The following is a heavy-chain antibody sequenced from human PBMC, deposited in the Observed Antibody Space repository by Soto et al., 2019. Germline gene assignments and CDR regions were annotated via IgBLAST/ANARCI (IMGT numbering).Heavy chain of an antibody. CDR2: TYYRSKWYN. CDR1: GDSVSSNSAA. D-gene: IGHD6-13*01. CDR3: AREKGYSSSWYKGSGCAFDI. Sequence: PSQTLSLTCAISGDSVSSNSAAWNWIRQSPSRGLEWLGRTYYRSKWYNDYAVSVKSRITINPDTSKNQFSLQLNSVTPEDTAVYYCAREKGYSSSWYKGSGCAFDIWGQGTMVTVSS. V-gene: IGHV6-1*01. J-gene: IGHJ3*02.